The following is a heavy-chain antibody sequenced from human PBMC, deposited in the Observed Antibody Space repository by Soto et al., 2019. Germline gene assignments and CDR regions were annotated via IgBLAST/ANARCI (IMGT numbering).Heavy chain of an antibody. CDR1: GASISTNY. J-gene: IGHJ5*02. V-gene: IGHV2-70*11. D-gene: IGHD2-2*01. CDR3: ARSVLGPAAPSYNWFDP. CDR2: IDWDDDK. Sequence: TLSLTCTVSGASISTNYWSWIRQPPGKALEWLARIDWDDDKYYSTSLKTRLTISKDTSKNQVVLTMTNMDPVDTATYYCARSVLGPAAPSYNWFDPWGQGTLVTVSS.